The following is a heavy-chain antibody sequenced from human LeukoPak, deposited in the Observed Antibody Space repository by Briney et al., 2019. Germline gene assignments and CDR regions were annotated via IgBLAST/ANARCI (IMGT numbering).Heavy chain of an antibody. D-gene: IGHD6-19*01. Sequence: SETLSLTCTVSGGSISSGAYYWSWIRQHPGKGLEWIGYIYSTGNTYYNPSLKSRVTVSVDTSKNQFSLKLSSVTAADTAVYYCARDAVAGNRPNYATGFNWFDPWGQGTLVTVSS. CDR3: ARDAVAGNRPNYATGFNWFDP. J-gene: IGHJ5*02. CDR1: GGSISSGAYY. CDR2: IYSTGNT. V-gene: IGHV4-61*08.